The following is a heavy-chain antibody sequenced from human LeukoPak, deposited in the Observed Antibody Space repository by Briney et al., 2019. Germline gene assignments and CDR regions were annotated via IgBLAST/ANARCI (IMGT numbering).Heavy chain of an antibody. V-gene: IGHV3-23*01. Sequence: GGSLRLSCAASGFTFSSYAMSWVRQAPGKGLEWVSAISGSGGSTYYADSVKGRFTISRDNSKNTLYLQMNSQRAEDTAVYYCAKVPILVGATSYFDYWGQGTLVTVSS. CDR3: AKVPILVGATSYFDY. J-gene: IGHJ4*02. D-gene: IGHD1-26*01. CDR1: GFTFSSYA. CDR2: ISGSGGST.